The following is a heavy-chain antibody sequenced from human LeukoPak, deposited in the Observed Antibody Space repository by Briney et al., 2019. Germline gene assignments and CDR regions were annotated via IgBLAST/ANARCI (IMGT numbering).Heavy chain of an antibody. V-gene: IGHV4-4*07. D-gene: IGHD1-26*01. Sequence: SETLSLTCTVSGGSISSYYWSWIRQPAGKGLEWIGRIYTSGSTNYNASLKSRVSMSVATSKNQFSLKLSSVPAADTAVFYCARENSGSYREFDYWGQGTLVTVSS. J-gene: IGHJ4*02. CDR1: GGSISSYY. CDR2: IYTSGST. CDR3: ARENSGSYREFDY.